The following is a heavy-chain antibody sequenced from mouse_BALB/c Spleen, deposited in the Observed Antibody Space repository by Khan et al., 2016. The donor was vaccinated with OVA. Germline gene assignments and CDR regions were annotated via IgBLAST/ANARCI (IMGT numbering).Heavy chain of an antibody. J-gene: IGHJ2*01. CDR3: SRTARIKY. V-gene: IGHV3-2*02. Sequence: EVQLQESGPGLVKPSQSLSLTCTVTGYSITSGYGWNWIRQFPGNKLEWMGYISYSGSTNYNPTLKSRISITRDTSKNPFFLQLNSVTTEDTATYYYSRTARIKYWGQGTTLTVSS. CDR1: GYSITSGYG. CDR2: ISYSGST. D-gene: IGHD1-2*01.